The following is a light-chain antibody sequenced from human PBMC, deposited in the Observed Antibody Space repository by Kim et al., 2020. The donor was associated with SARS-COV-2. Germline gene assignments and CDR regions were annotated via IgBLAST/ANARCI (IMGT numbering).Light chain of an antibody. J-gene: IGLJ2*01. CDR2: TTN. Sequence: GQSVPIACSGSRSNIGSNAVYWYRQFPGTAPTLLIFTTNQRPSGVPDRFSGSKSGTSASLAISGLQSDDEADYYCSSWDDNLNGRIFGGGTQLTVL. CDR1: RSNIGSNA. CDR3: SSWDDNLNGRI. V-gene: IGLV1-44*01.